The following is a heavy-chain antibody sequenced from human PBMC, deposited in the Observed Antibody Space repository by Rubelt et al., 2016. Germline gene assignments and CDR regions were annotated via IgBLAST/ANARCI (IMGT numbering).Heavy chain of an antibody. V-gene: IGHV4-34*01. CDR1: GGSFSGYY. Sequence: QVQLQQWGAGLLKPSETLSLTCAVYGGSFSGYYWSCIRQPPGKGLEWIGEINHSGSTNYNPSLKSRVTISVATAKNQFSLKLSSVTAADTAVYYCARVHIVVVVAATDRGWFDPWGQGTLVTVSS. CDR2: INHSGST. J-gene: IGHJ5*02. CDR3: ARVHIVVVVAATDRGWFDP. D-gene: IGHD2-15*01.